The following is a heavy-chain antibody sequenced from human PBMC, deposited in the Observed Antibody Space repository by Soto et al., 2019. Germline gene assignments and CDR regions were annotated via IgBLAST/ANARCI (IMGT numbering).Heavy chain of an antibody. CDR1: GFTFSNAW. CDR2: IKSKTDGGTK. Sequence: GGSLRLSCAASGFTFSNAWMSWVRQAPGKGLEWVGRIKSKTDGGTKDYAAPVKGRFTISRDDSKNTLYLQMNRLKTEDTAVYYCTTERGYCSGGSCLGYYYYMDVWGKGTTVTVSS. V-gene: IGHV3-15*01. CDR3: TTERGYCSGGSCLGYYYYMDV. D-gene: IGHD2-15*01. J-gene: IGHJ6*03.